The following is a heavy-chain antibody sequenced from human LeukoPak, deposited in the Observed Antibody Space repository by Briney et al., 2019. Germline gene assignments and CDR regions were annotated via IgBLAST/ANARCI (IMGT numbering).Heavy chain of an antibody. CDR2: ISYDGSNK. J-gene: IGHJ4*02. Sequence: GGSLRLSCTASGVTFSSYDRHWVRQAPGKGLEWIAVISYDGSNKYYADSVKGRFTISRDNSKNTLYLQMNSLRAEDTAVYYCVGYCSGGSCSNWGQGTLVTVSS. CDR1: GVTFSSYD. V-gene: IGHV3-30*04. D-gene: IGHD2-15*01. CDR3: VGYCSGGSCSN.